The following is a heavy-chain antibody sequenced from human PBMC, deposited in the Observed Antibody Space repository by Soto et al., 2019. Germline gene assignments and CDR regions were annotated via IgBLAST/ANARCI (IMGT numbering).Heavy chain of an antibody. CDR2: IIPIFGTA. V-gene: IGHV1-69*13. CDR1: GGTFSSYA. D-gene: IGHD2-15*01. Sequence: GASVKVSCKASGGTFSSYAISWVLEAPGQGLEWMGGIIPIFGTANYAQKFQGRVTITADESTSTAYMELSSLRSEDTAVYYCAVGYPDPLYNWFDPWGQGTLVTVSS. CDR3: AVGYPDPLYNWFDP. J-gene: IGHJ5*02.